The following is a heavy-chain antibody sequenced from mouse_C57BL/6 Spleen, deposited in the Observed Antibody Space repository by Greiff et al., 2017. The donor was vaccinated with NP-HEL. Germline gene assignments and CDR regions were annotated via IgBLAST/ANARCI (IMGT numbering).Heavy chain of an antibody. CDR3: ARAGGLRPYYFDY. J-gene: IGHJ2*01. V-gene: IGHV5-16*01. D-gene: IGHD2-4*01. CDR2: INYDGSST. CDR1: GFTFSDYY. Sequence: EVKVVESEGGLVQPGSSMKLSCTASGFTFSDYYMAWVRQVPEKGLEWVANINYDGSSTYYLDSLKSRFIISRDNAKNILYLQMSSLKSEDTATYYCARAGGLRPYYFDYWGQGTTLTVSS.